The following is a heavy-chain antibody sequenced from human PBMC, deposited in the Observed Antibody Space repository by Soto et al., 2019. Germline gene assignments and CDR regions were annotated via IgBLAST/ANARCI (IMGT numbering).Heavy chain of an antibody. Sequence: SETLSLTCTVSGASIRSTDYYWSWIRQAPGKGLEWIGYVYYTGSTYYNPSLVSRLTISVDTSKNQFSLKLTSVTAAETAVYYCVRTAREGAVAPHWFDRWGQGTQVTVSS. D-gene: IGHD2-21*02. J-gene: IGHJ5*02. CDR2: VYYTGST. V-gene: IGHV4-30-4*01. CDR1: GASIRSTDYY. CDR3: VRTAREGAVAPHWFDR.